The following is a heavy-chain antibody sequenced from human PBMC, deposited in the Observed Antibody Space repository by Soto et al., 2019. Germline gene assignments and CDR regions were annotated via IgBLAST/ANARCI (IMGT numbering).Heavy chain of an antibody. J-gene: IGHJ4*02. D-gene: IGHD5-12*01. CDR3: ARVLGYSGYVAFDY. Sequence: GGPLRLSCAASGFTLRNYAMTWVRQAPGKGLEWVSYISTSSDNIYYADSVKGRFTISRDNSKNSLFLQMNSLRAEDTALYYCARVLGYSGYVAFDYWGQGTLVTVSS. CDR1: GFTLRNYA. CDR2: ISTSSDNI. V-gene: IGHV3-48*01.